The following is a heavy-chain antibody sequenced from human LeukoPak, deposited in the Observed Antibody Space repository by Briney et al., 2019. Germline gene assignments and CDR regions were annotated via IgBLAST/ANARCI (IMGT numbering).Heavy chain of an antibody. D-gene: IGHD4-23*01. Sequence: PSETLSLTCSVSDYSISSGYYWGWIRQPPGKGLEWIGSIYYSGSTYYNPSLKSRVTISVDTSKNQFSLKLSSVTAADTAVYYCARVRRSAFDYWGQGTLVTVSS. CDR3: ARVRRSAFDY. CDR2: IYYSGST. J-gene: IGHJ4*02. V-gene: IGHV4-38-2*02. CDR1: DYSISSGYY.